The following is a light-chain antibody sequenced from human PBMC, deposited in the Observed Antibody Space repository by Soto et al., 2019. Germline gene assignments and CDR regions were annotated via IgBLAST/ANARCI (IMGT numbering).Light chain of an antibody. CDR1: SEHSTYD. J-gene: IGLJ2*01. V-gene: IGLV4-69*01. Sequence: QLVLTQSPSASASLGASVKLTCTLSSEHSTYDIAWHQQQPEKGPRYLMKVNTYGSHTKGDGIPDRFSGSSSGAERYLTISSLQSEDEADYYCQTWGTGIQVFGGGTKPPS. CDR3: QTWGTGIQV. CDR2: VNTYGSH.